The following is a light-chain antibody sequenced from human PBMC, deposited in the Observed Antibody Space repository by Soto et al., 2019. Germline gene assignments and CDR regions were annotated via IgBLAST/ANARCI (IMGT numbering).Light chain of an antibody. Sequence: EIVLTQSPGTLSLSPGERATLSCRASQSISSSYLAWYQQKPGQAPRLLIYGPSSRATGLPDRFSGSGSGTDFTLTINRLEPEDCAVDYCQQYDSSPRTFGQGTKVAIK. J-gene: IGKJ1*01. CDR1: QSISSSY. V-gene: IGKV3-20*01. CDR2: GPS. CDR3: QQYDSSPRT.